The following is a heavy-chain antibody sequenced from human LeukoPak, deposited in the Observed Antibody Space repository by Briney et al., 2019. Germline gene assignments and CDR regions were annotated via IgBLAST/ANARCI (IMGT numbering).Heavy chain of an antibody. V-gene: IGHV1-18*01. CDR1: VYTFTDNG. D-gene: IGHD3-16*02. J-gene: IGHJ4*02. CDR2: ISANSGKT. Sequence: ASVKVSCKPSVYTFTDNGISWGPEAPGEGLEWMGWISANSGKTNYAQRFQGRVTMTRETSSSTVYMELGSLRSDDTAVYFCARDKNYRFDYWGQGTLVSVTS. CDR3: ARDKNYRFDY.